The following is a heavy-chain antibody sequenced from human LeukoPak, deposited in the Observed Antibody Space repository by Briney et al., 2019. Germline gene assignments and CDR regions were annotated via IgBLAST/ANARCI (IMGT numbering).Heavy chain of an antibody. Sequence: GESLKISCKASEYIFSTHWIGWVRQMPGKGLEWMGIIYPGDSDTRYSPSFQGQVTISADKSISTAYLQWSSLKASDTAMYYCARRVGYCSSTSCHFDYWGQGTLVTVSS. V-gene: IGHV5-51*01. CDR1: EYIFSTHW. D-gene: IGHD2-2*01. CDR2: IYPGDSDT. CDR3: ARRVGYCSSTSCHFDY. J-gene: IGHJ4*02.